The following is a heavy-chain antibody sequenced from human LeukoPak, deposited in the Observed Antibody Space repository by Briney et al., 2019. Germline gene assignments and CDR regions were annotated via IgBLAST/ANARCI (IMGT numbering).Heavy chain of an antibody. CDR3: TTDFRNSGSSWYVWQGYY. V-gene: IGHV3-15*01. CDR1: GFTFSNAW. CDR2: IKSKTDGGTT. D-gene: IGHD6-13*01. Sequence: GGSLRLSCAASGFTFSNAWMSWVRQAPGKGLEWVGRIKSKTDGGTTDYAAPVKGRFTISGDDSKNTLYLQMNSLKTEDTAVYYCTTDFRNSGSSWYVWQGYYWGQGTLVTVSS. J-gene: IGHJ4*02.